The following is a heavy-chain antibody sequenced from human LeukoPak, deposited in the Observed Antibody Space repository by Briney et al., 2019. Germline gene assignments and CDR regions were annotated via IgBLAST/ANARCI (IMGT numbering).Heavy chain of an antibody. J-gene: IGHJ5*02. Sequence: ASVKVSCKASGYTFTSYGISWVRQAPGQRLEWMGWINAGNGNTKYSQKFQGRVTITRDTSASTAYMELSSLRSEDTAVYYCARPPRGDLPWFDPWGQGTLVTVSS. CDR2: INAGNGNT. V-gene: IGHV1-3*01. CDR3: ARPPRGDLPWFDP. D-gene: IGHD3-16*01. CDR1: GYTFTSYG.